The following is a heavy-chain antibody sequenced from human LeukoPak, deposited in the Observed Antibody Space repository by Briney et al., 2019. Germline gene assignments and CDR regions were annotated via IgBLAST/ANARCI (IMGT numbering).Heavy chain of an antibody. CDR2: ISSDGVEK. D-gene: IGHD3-9*01. J-gene: IGHJ6*03. V-gene: IGHV3-30*04. Sequence: QPGRPLRLSCEASGFTFSNYGIHWVRQTPGKGLEWVAAISSDGVEKHYADSVKGRFTISRDNSKSALYLQMNSLRAEDTALYYCAREGRYDILTGYSPLEYYFYYMDVWGKGTTVTVSS. CDR3: AREGRYDILTGYSPLEYYFYYMDV. CDR1: GFTFSNYG.